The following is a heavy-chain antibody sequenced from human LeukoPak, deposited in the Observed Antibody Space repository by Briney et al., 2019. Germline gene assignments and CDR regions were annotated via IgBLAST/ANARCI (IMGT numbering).Heavy chain of an antibody. D-gene: IGHD5-24*01. CDR3: ARLTDGWFDT. CDR2: IYYSGST. Sequence: PSETLSLTCTVSGGSISSYYWSWIRQPPGRGLEWIGYIYYSGSTNYNPSLKSRVTISVDTSKNQFSLKLSSVTAADTAVYYCARLTDGWFDTCGQGDLLTVSS. V-gene: IGHV4-59*01. CDR1: GGSISSYY. J-gene: IGHJ5*02.